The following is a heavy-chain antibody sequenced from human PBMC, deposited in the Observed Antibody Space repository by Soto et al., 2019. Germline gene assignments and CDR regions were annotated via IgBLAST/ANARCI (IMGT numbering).Heavy chain of an antibody. CDR3: ARVGTLVRGIWGY. CDR2: INAYNGST. CDR1: GYSFSSYG. D-gene: IGHD3-10*01. Sequence: ASVKVSCKASGYSFSSYGISWVRQAPGQGLEWLGWINAYNGSTYYAPKLRGRVTMTTDTSTSTAFMELKSLRSDDTAVYSCARVGTLVRGIWGYWGQGTLVTVSS. J-gene: IGHJ4*02. V-gene: IGHV1-18*01.